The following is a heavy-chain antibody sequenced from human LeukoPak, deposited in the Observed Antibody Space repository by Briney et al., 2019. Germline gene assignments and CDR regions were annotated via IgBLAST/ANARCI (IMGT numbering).Heavy chain of an antibody. V-gene: IGHV3-74*01. CDR1: GFTSGSYW. CDR3: ARGMLSSAGYHWYYYMDV. D-gene: IGHD3-3*01. Sequence: GGSLRLSCAASGFTSGSYWMHWVRHAPGKGPEWVARIDDDGTDTHYAVSVKGRFTISRDNAKNTLYLQMNSLRGEDTAVYYCARGMLSSAGYHWYYYMDVWGKGAMVTVSS. J-gene: IGHJ6*03. CDR2: IDDDGTDT.